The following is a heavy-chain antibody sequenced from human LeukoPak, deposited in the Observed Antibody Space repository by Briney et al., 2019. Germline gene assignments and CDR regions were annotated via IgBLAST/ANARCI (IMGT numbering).Heavy chain of an antibody. Sequence: PGGSLRLSCAASGFTFSSYGMHWVRQAPGKGLEWVAVIWYDGSNKYYADSVKGRFTISRDNSKNTLYLQMNSLRAEDTAMYYCAREVTSSSDAFDIWGQGTMVTVSS. V-gene: IGHV3-33*01. CDR2: IWYDGSNK. CDR1: GFTFSSYG. CDR3: AREVTSSSDAFDI. J-gene: IGHJ3*02. D-gene: IGHD6-13*01.